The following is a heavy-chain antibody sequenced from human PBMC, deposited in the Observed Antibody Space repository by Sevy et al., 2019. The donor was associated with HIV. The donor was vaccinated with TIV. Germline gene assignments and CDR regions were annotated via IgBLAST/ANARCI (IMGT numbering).Heavy chain of an antibody. CDR1: GFPFSSYS. J-gene: IGHJ6*02. D-gene: IGHD6-13*01. CDR2: MSGSDGII. V-gene: IGHV3-48*02. CDR3: ARGSWYYYYGMDA. Sequence: GGSLRLSCAASGFPFSSYSMNWVRQAPGKGLEWVSYMSGSDGIIYYGDSVKGRFTMSRDNAKNSLFLQMNSLRDEDTAVYYCARGSWYYYYGMDAWGQGTTVTVSS.